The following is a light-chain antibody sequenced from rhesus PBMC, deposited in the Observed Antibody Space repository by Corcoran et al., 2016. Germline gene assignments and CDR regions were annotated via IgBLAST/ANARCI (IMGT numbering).Light chain of an antibody. V-gene: IGKV1-74*01. CDR3: QHSYGTPFT. CDR2: KAS. Sequence: DIQMTQSPSSLSASVGDRVTITCRASENVNNYLNWYQQKPGKAPKLLIYKASTLQSGVPSRFSGSGSWTDYTFAISSLQSEDVATYYCQHSYGTPFTFGPGTKLDIK. J-gene: IGKJ3*01. CDR1: ENVNNY.